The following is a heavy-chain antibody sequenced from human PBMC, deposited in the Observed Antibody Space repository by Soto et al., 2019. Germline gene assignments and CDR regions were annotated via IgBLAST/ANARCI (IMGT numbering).Heavy chain of an antibody. CDR3: ARGRMTTVPSGY. CDR2: ISYDGSNK. V-gene: IGHV3-30-3*01. D-gene: IGHD4-17*01. J-gene: IGHJ4*02. CDR1: GFTFSSYA. Sequence: QVQLVESGGGVVQSGRSLRLSCAASGFTFSSYAMHWVRQAPGKGLEWVAVISYDGSNKYYADSVKGRFTISRDNSKNTLYLQMNSLRAEDTAVYYCARGRMTTVPSGYWGQGTLVTVSS.